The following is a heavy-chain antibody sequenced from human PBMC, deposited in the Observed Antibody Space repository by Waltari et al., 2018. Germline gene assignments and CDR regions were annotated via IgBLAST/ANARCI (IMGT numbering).Heavy chain of an antibody. J-gene: IGHJ4*02. D-gene: IGHD6-13*01. CDR1: GYSISSGYY. V-gene: IGHV4-38-2*01. CDR2: IYHSGST. Sequence: QVQLQESGPGLVKPSETLSLTCAVSGYSISSGYYWGWIRQPPGKGLEWIGSIYHSGSTYYNPSLKSRVTISVDTSKNQFSLKLSSVTAADTAVYYCARGGSSSSWYVGFDYWGQGTLVTVSS. CDR3: ARGGSSSSWYVGFDY.